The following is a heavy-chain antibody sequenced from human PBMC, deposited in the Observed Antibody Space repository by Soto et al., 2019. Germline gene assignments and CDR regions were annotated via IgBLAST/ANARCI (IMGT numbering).Heavy chain of an antibody. J-gene: IGHJ5*02. CDR2: IQHTGNT. CDR3: AKDVSSRRGFDP. V-gene: IGHV4-4*07. D-gene: IGHD3-16*01. CDR1: GASIRSYH. Sequence: QVQLQESGPGLVKPSETLSLTCAVSGASIRSYHLSWIRQPAGKGLEWIGRIQHTGNTNYNPSLKSRVTMSVDTSKNQISLKMTSVTAADTVVYFCAKDVSSRRGFDPWGQGILVIVSS.